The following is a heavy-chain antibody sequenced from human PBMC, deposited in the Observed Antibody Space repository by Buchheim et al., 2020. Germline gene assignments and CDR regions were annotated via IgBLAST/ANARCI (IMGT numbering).Heavy chain of an antibody. D-gene: IGHD2-2*01. V-gene: IGHV3-30*18. J-gene: IGHJ4*02. Sequence: VQLLESGGGLVQPGGSLRLSCAASGFTFSSYAMSWVRQAPGKGLEWVAVISYDGSNKYYADSVKGRFTISRDNSKNTLYLQMNSLRAEDTAVYYCAKDLKGVPFDYWGQGTL. CDR1: GFTFSSYA. CDR2: ISYDGSNK. CDR3: AKDLKGVPFDY.